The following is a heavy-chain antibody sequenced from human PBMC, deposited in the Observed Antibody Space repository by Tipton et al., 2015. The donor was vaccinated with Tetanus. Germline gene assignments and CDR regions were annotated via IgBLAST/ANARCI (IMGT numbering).Heavy chain of an antibody. J-gene: IGHJ4*02. CDR1: GGSISSGDYY. CDR3: ARDQARGARGWNYFDY. V-gene: IGHV4-31*03. CDR2: IYYSGSA. D-gene: IGHD1-26*01. Sequence: TLSLTCTVSGGSISSGDYYWSWIRQHPGKGLEWIGYIYYSGSAYYNPSLKSRVTISVDTSKNQFSLKLSSVTAADTAVYYCARDQARGARGWNYFDYWGQGTLVTVSS.